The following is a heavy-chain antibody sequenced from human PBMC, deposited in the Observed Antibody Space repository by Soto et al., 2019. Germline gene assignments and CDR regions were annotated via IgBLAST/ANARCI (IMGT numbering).Heavy chain of an antibody. CDR3: ARTSRDSSSWYSTPYYYYGMDV. CDR1: GGSISSSSYY. V-gene: IGHV4-39*01. CDR2: IYYSGST. D-gene: IGHD6-13*01. Sequence: SETLSRTCTVSGGSISSSSYYWGWIRQPPGKGLEWIGSIYYSGSTYYNPSLKSRVTIPVDTSKNQFSLKLSSVTAADTAVYYCARTSRDSSSWYSTPYYYYGMDVWGQGTTVTVSS. J-gene: IGHJ6*02.